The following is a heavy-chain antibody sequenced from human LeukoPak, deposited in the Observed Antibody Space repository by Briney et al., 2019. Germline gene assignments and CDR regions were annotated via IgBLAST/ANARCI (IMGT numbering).Heavy chain of an antibody. V-gene: IGHV4-38-2*02. CDR1: GYSISSGYF. Sequence: SETLSLTCTVSGYSISSGYFWGWMRQPPGKGLEWIGSIYQSETAHYNPSLKSRVTISVDTSKNQFSLKLSSVTAADTAVYYCAREVRGYYGSGSSYYYYYMDVWGKGTTVTISS. J-gene: IGHJ6*03. D-gene: IGHD3-10*01. CDR2: IYQSETA. CDR3: AREVRGYYGSGSSYYYYYMDV.